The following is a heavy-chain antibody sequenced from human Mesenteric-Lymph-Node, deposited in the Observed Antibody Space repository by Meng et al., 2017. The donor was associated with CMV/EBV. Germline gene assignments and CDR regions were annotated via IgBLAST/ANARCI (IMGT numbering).Heavy chain of an antibody. J-gene: IGHJ4*02. V-gene: IGHV3-30*02. CDR1: GFTFNNYG. CDR2: IGNDGRKK. Sequence: GESLKIPCKASGFTFNNYGMHWVRQAPGKGLQWVAFIGNDGRKKNYVDSVKGRFTVSRDNSQSTLFLYMSSLRREDTAVYYCANTYYFEPNGPGDYWGLGTLVTVSS. CDR3: ANTYYFEPNGPGDY. D-gene: IGHD3-22*01.